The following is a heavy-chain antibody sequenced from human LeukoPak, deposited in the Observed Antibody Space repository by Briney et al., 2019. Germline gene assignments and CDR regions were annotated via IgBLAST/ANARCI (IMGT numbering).Heavy chain of an antibody. CDR3: ARSCTNGVCYSNFDY. CDR2: IYTSGST. V-gene: IGHV4-4*07. J-gene: IGHJ4*02. D-gene: IGHD2-8*01. CDR1: GGSISSYY. Sequence: SETLSLTCTVSGGSISSYYWSWIRQPAGKGLEWIGRIYTSGSTNYNPSLKSRVTISVDTSKNQFSLKLSSVTAADTAVYYCARSCTNGVCYSNFDYWGQGTLVTVSS.